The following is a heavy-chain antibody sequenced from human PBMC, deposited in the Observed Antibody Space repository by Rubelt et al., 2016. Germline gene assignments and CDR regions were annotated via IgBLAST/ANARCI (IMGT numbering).Heavy chain of an antibody. D-gene: IGHD3-22*01. CDR2: MNPNTGNT. V-gene: IGHV1-8*01. Sequence: QVQLVQSGAEVKKPGASVKVSCKASGYSFSTTDINWVRQGTGQGLEWMGWMNPNTGNTGYAQKLQGRVTMTSNYSISTAYLYRSSLRSEDTAGYYCARGVIWGQGTLVAVAS. CDR3: ARGVI. J-gene: IGHJ4*02. CDR1: GYSFSTTD.